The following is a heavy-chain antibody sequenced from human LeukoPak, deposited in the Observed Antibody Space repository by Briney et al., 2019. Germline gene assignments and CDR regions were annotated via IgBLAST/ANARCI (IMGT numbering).Heavy chain of an antibody. CDR2: ITSSGDST. D-gene: IGHD6-13*01. V-gene: IGHV3-23*01. CDR3: AKGSAGYSSTWDRYFDY. CDR1: GFTFNSYA. J-gene: IGHJ4*02. Sequence: GGSLRLSCAASGFTFNSYAMSWVRQAPGKGLAWVSTITSSGDSTSYADSVRGRFTISRDNSNNTLYLQMNTLRAEDTAVYYCAKGSAGYSSTWDRYFDYWGQGTLVTVSS.